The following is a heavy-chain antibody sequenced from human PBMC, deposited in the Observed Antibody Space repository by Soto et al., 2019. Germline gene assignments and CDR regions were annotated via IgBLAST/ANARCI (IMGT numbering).Heavy chain of an antibody. J-gene: IGHJ4*02. CDR3: ARADGALSVAALFDY. CDR1: GYTFTSYG. Sequence: QVQLVQSGAEVKKPGASVKVSCKASGYTFTSYGISWVRQAPGQGLEWMGWISAYNGNTNYAQKLQGRVSMTTDTSTSTADMEVRRLRSDDTAVYYCARADGALSVAALFDYSGQGTLVTVSS. V-gene: IGHV1-18*01. D-gene: IGHD6-19*01. CDR2: ISAYNGNT.